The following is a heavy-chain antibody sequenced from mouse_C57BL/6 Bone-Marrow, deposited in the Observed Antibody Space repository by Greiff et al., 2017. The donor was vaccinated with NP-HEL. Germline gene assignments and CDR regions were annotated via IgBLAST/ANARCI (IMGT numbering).Heavy chain of an antibody. Sequence: QVQLKQPGAELVKPGASVKLSCKASGYTFTSYWMQWVKQRPGQGLEWIGEIDPSDSYTNYNQKFKGKATLTVDTSSSTAYMQLSSLTSEDSAVYYCARGADYDGDYYAMDYWGQGTSVTVSS. J-gene: IGHJ4*01. CDR1: GYTFTSYW. V-gene: IGHV1-50*01. CDR3: ARGADYDGDYYAMDY. D-gene: IGHD2-4*01. CDR2: IDPSDSYT.